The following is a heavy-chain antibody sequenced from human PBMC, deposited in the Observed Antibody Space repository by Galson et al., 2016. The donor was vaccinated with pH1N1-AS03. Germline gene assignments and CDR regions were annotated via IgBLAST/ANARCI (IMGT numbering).Heavy chain of an antibody. Sequence: SKGGRSALSSLYKHYFPQPVGQALEWVGRSDSKEGDTGCSPKYRERLTMTRDTSITTAYLELRSLTSGDTALYYCATPQSLKVGATSAFDLWGCGTLVTVTS. CDR3: ATPQSLKVGATSAFDL. CDR1: RSALSSLY. CDR2: SDSKEGDT. V-gene: IGHV1-2*06. J-gene: IGHJ2*01. D-gene: IGHD1-26*01.